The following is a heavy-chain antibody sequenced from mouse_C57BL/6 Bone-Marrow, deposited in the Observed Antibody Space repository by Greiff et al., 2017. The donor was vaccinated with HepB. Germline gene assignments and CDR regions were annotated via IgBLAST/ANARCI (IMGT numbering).Heavy chain of an antibody. Sequence: VQLQQSGPELVKPGASVKISCKASGYSFTGYYMNWVKQSPEKSLEWIGEINPSTGGTTYNQKFKAKATLTVDKSSSTAYMQLKSLTSEDSAVYYCARTSQALYYAMDYWGQGTSVTVSS. D-gene: IGHD3-2*02. V-gene: IGHV1-42*01. CDR1: GYSFTGYY. J-gene: IGHJ4*01. CDR2: INPSTGGT. CDR3: ARTSQALYYAMDY.